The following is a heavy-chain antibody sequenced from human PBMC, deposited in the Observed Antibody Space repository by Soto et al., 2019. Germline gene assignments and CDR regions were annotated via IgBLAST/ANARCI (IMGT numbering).Heavy chain of an antibody. V-gene: IGHV4-59*08. D-gene: IGHD2-8*01. CDR2: IYYSGST. CDR3: ARQIAPNHRDDIVLMVYATRPPPSRYYMDV. Sequence: SETLSLTCTVSGGSISSYYWSWIRQPPGKGLEWIGYIYYSGSTNYNPSLKSRVTISVDTSKNQFSLKLSSVTAADTAVYYCARQIAPNHRDDIVLMVYATRPPPSRYYMDVWGKGTTVTVSS. CDR1: GGSISSYY. J-gene: IGHJ6*03.